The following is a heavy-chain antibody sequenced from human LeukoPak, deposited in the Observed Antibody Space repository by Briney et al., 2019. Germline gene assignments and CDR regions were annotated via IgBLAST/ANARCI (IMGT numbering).Heavy chain of an antibody. CDR3: ARGRHYYDSSGYYYGGNWFDP. CDR2: INHSGST. J-gene: IGHJ5*02. Sequence: SETLSLTCAVYGGSFSGYYWSWIRQPPGKGLEWIGEINHSGSTNYNPSLKSRVTISVDTSKNQFSLKLSSVTAADTAVYYCARGRHYYDSSGYYYGGNWFDPWGQGTLVTVSS. V-gene: IGHV4-34*01. CDR1: GGSFSGYY. D-gene: IGHD3-22*01.